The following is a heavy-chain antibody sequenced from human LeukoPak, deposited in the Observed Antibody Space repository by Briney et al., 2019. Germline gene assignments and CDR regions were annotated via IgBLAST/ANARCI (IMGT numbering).Heavy chain of an antibody. D-gene: IGHD4-11*01. CDR2: INHSGST. CDR3: ARGYLQPLDS. Sequence: PSETLSLTCTVSGGSISSYYWSWIRQPPGKGLEWIGEINHSGSTNYNPSLKSRVTISVDTSKNQFSLKLSSVTAADTAVYYCARGYLQPLDSWGQGTLVTVSS. V-gene: IGHV4-34*01. J-gene: IGHJ5*01. CDR1: GGSISSYY.